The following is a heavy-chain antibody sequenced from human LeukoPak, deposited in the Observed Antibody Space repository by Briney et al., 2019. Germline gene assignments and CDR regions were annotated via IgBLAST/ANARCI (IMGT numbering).Heavy chain of an antibody. CDR3: AKGGSEQLSPPVDS. Sequence: ASVKVYCKASGHTFTTYGMHCERQAPGQGLEWMAMINPSGGSTNYAQKFQGRVTMTRDTSTSTAYMELSSLRSGDTALYYCAKGGSEQLSPPVDSWGQGTLVTVSS. D-gene: IGHD3-10*01. J-gene: IGHJ4*02. CDR1: GHTFTTYG. V-gene: IGHV1-46*01. CDR2: INPSGGST.